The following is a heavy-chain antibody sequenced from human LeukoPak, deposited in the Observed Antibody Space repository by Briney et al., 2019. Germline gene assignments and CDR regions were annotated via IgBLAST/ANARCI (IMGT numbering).Heavy chain of an antibody. V-gene: IGHV3-30*18. Sequence: GGSLRLSCAASGFSFSSYGMHWVRQAPGKGLEWVAVISHDGSNKHYADPVKGRFTISRDTSKNTLYLQMTSLRGEDTAVYYCAKDYLGASHTFDIWGQGTMATVSS. CDR3: AKDYLGASHTFDI. CDR1: GFSFSSYG. CDR2: ISHDGSNK. J-gene: IGHJ3*02. D-gene: IGHD1-26*01.